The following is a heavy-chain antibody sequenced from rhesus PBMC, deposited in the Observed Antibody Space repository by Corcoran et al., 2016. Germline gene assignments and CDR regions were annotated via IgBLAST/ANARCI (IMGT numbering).Heavy chain of an antibody. CDR1: GFTFSSYE. Sequence: DVQLVESGGGVVKLGGSLRRSCVASGFTFSSYEMPRVCQAPGKGLEWVSVISESGGTTYYADSVKGRFTISRDNAKNSLLLQMNSLRAEDTAVYYCTRGVAGFDYWGQGVLVTVSS. CDR2: ISESGGTT. J-gene: IGHJ4*01. D-gene: IGHD2-33*01. CDR3: TRGVAGFDY. V-gene: IGHV3-100*02.